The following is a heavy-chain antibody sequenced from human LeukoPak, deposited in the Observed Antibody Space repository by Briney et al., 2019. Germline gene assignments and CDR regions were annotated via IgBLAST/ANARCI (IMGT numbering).Heavy chain of an antibody. CDR2: FDPEDGET. J-gene: IGHJ4*02. CDR3: ATDSGWSNFDY. CDR1: GYTFTAYY. V-gene: IGHV1-24*01. Sequence: ASVKVSCKASGYTFTAYYMHWVRQAPGQGLEWMGGFDPEDGETIYAQKFQGRVTMTEDTSTDTAYMELSSLRSEDTAVYYCATDSGWSNFDYWGQGTLVTVSS. D-gene: IGHD6-19*01.